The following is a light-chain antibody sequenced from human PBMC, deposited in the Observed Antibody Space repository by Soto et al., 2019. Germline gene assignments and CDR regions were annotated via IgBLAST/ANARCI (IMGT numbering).Light chain of an antibody. CDR1: QSIGRN. CDR2: AAS. CDR3: QQYNNWPIT. V-gene: IGKV3-15*01. Sequence: EIVLTQSPGTLSLSPGERATLSCRASQSIGRNLVWCQQKPGQAPRLLIYAASTRATGVPARFSGSGSGTEFTLTISSLQSEDFAVYYCQQYNNWPITFGQGTRLEIK. J-gene: IGKJ5*01.